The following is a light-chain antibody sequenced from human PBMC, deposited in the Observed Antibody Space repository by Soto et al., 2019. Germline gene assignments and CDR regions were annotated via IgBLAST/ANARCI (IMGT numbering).Light chain of an antibody. CDR1: DSNIATNY. CDR2: LND. Sequence: QAVVTQPPSASGTPGQRVTISCSGSDSNIATNYVYWFQQLPGTAPKLLIYLNDQRPSGVPDRFSGSKSGTSAFLAISGLQSEDEADYYCAAWDDSLNALFGTGTKLTVL. J-gene: IGLJ1*01. CDR3: AAWDDSLNAL. V-gene: IGLV1-44*01.